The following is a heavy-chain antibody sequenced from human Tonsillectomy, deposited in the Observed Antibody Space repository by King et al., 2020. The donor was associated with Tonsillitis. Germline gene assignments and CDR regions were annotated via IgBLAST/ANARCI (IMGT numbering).Heavy chain of an antibody. CDR2: ISGSGGST. CDR1: GFTFSSYA. V-gene: IGHV3-23*04. D-gene: IGHD6-19*01. Sequence: VQLVESGGGLVQPGGSLRLSCAASGFTFSSYAMSWVRQAPGKGLEWVSTISGSGGSTYYADSVKGRFTISRDSSKNTLYLQMNSLRAEDTAVYYCAKDKWLATTVDYFDYWGQGTLGTVSS. CDR3: AKDKWLATTVDYFDY. J-gene: IGHJ4*02.